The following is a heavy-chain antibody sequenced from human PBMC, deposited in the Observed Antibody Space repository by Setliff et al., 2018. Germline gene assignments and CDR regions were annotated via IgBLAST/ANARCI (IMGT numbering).Heavy chain of an antibody. V-gene: IGHV1-18*01. J-gene: IGHJ4*02. CDR1: DYTFTRYG. D-gene: IGHD5-12*01. CDR2: IIAYNGDT. CDR3: ARCLPFLSGYDRGAFDN. Sequence: ASVKVSCKASDYTFTRYGIHWVRQAPGKGLEWVGWIIAYNGDTNYAQKFQGRVTMTTDTSTSTAYMDLRSLTSDDTAVYYCARCLPFLSGYDRGAFDNWGQGTLVTVSS.